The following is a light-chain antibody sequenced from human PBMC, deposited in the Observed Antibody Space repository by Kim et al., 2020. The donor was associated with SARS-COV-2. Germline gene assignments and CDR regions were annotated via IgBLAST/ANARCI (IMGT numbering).Light chain of an antibody. J-gene: IGKJ4*01. V-gene: IGKV3-11*01. Sequence: EIVLTQSPATLSLSPGERATLSCRASQSVSSYLAWYQQKPGQAPRLLIYDASNRATGIPARFSGSGSGTDFTLTISSLEPEDFAVYYCQQHSNWPPLTFGGGTKLDI. CDR2: DAS. CDR1: QSVSSY. CDR3: QQHSNWPPLT.